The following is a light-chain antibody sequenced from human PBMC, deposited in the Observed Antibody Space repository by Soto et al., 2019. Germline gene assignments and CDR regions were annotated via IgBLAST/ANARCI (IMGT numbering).Light chain of an antibody. J-gene: IGLJ2*01. CDR3: SSFTSTNTVL. Sequence: QSALTQPAYVSGSPGQSITISCNGTSSDVGGYNYVSWYQQHPGKAPKLKISNGSNRPSGVSNRFSGSKSCNTASLTISGLQAEDEGHYYCSSFTSTNTVLFGGGTKLTVL. CDR2: NGS. V-gene: IGLV2-14*01. CDR1: SSDVGGYNY.